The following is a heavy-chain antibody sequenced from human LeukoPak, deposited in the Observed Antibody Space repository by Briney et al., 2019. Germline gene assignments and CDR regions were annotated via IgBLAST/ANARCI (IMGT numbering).Heavy chain of an antibody. CDR2: IYYSGST. V-gene: IGHV4-59*01. CDR3: ARLYFDWPDWYFDL. J-gene: IGHJ2*01. CDR1: GGSISSYY. D-gene: IGHD3-9*01. Sequence: SETLPLTCTVSGGSISSYYWSWIRQPPGKGLEWIGYIYYSGSTNYNPSLKSRVTISVDTSKNQFSLKLSSVAAADTAVYYCARLYFDWPDWYFDLWGRGTLVTVSS.